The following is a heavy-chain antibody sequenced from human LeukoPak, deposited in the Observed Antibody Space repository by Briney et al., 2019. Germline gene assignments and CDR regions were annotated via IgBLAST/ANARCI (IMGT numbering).Heavy chain of an antibody. CDR1: GFSFSTYW. CDR2: IKEDGTEK. J-gene: IGHJ4*02. CDR3: ARGGSRAPDY. Sequence: GGSLRLSCAASGFSFSTYWMSWVRQAPGKGLEWVAIIKEDGTEKYYVDSVKGRSTISRDNANSSLYLQLNSLRAEDTAVYYCARGGSRAPDYWGQGILVTVSS. V-gene: IGHV3-7*01.